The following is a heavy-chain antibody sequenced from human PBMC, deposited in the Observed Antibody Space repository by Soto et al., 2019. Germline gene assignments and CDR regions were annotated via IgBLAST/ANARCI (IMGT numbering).Heavy chain of an antibody. J-gene: IGHJ6*02. Sequence: QVQLVQSGPEVKKPGASVNVSCKASAYSYTSYGISWVRQAPGQGLDWMGWISAYNGQTNYAQKFRGRVTFTTDASTTTAFMQLRSLRSDDTAMYFCARDGRKELWAEGLTAMDVWGQGTTVTV. V-gene: IGHV1-18*01. D-gene: IGHD3-16*01. CDR1: AYSYTSYG. CDR2: ISAYNGQT. CDR3: ARDGRKELWAEGLTAMDV.